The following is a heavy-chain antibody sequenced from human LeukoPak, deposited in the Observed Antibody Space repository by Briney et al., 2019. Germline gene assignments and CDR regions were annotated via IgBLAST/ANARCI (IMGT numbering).Heavy chain of an antibody. J-gene: IGHJ4*02. V-gene: IGHV4-59*01. CDR2: IYYSGST. CDR1: GGSISSYY. D-gene: IGHD3-3*01. Sequence: SETLSLTCTVSGGSISSYYWSWIRQPPGKGLEWIGYIYYSGSTDYNPSLKSRVTISVDTSKNQFSLKLSSVTAADTAVYYCARGSDYDFWSGYRTYFDYWGQGTLVTVSS. CDR3: ARGSDYDFWSGYRTYFDY.